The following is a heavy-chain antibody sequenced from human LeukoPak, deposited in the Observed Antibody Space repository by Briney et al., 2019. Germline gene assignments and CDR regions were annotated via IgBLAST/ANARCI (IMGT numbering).Heavy chain of an antibody. V-gene: IGHV3-11*01. Sequence: GGSLRLSCVASGFTFADYYMAWIRQAPGKGLEWISHMSNSGGTRMYADSVKGRFTVSRDNAKNSLYLQINNLRVEDTAVYYCARGKEWRNFNEPWFDPWGQGTLVTVSS. CDR2: MSNSGGTR. D-gene: IGHD3-3*01. CDR3: ARGKEWRNFNEPWFDP. J-gene: IGHJ5*02. CDR1: GFTFADYY.